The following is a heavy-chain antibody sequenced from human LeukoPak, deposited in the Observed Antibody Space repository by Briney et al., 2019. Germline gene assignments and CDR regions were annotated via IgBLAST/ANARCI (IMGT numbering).Heavy chain of an antibody. CDR1: GGSISRYY. D-gene: IGHD3-22*01. J-gene: IGHJ6*02. CDR2: IYYSGST. Sequence: SETLSLTCTVSGGSISRYYWSWIRQPPGKGLEWIGYIYYSGSTNYNPSLKSRVTISVDTSKNQFSLKLSSVTAADTAVYYCARGYYDSSGYYGCIEYSYYGMDVWAKGPRSPSP. CDR3: ARGYYDSSGYYGCIEYSYYGMDV. V-gene: IGHV4-59*01.